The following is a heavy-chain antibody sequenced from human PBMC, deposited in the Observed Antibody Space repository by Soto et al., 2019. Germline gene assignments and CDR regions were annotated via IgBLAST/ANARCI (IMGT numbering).Heavy chain of an antibody. CDR3: ARAPDYGSINWFDP. J-gene: IGHJ5*02. CDR1: GGSVSSGSYY. Sequence: PSETLSLTCTVSGGSVSSGSYYWSWIRQPPGKGLEWIGYIYYSGSTNYNPSLKSRVTISVDTSKNQFSLKLSSVTAADTAVYYCARAPDYGSINWFDPWGQGTLVTVSS. D-gene: IGHD4-17*01. CDR2: IYYSGST. V-gene: IGHV4-61*01.